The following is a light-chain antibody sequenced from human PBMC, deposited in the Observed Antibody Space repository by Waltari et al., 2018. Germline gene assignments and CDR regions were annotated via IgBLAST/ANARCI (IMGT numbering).Light chain of an antibody. CDR3: QQYNTHL. Sequence: DIQMTQSPSTLSASVGDRVTITCRASQSIGTWLAWYQQKPGKAPNLLIYHASSLESGVSSRFSGSGSGTEFTLTITSLQPDDFATYYCQQYNTHLFGQGTKVELK. J-gene: IGKJ1*01. V-gene: IGKV1-5*01. CDR1: QSIGTW. CDR2: HAS.